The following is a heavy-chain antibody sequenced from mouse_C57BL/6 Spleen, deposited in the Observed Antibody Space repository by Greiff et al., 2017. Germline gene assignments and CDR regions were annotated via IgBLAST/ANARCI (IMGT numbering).Heavy chain of an antibody. CDR3: ARLYGNYPFFDY. Sequence: EVKLVESGGGLVQPGGSLSLSCAASGFTFTDYYMSWVRQPPGKALEWLGFIRNKANGYTTEYSASVKGRFTISRDNSQSILYLQMNALRAEDSATYYCARLYGNYPFFDYWGQGTTLTVSS. V-gene: IGHV7-3*01. J-gene: IGHJ2*01. CDR2: IRNKANGYTT. D-gene: IGHD2-1*01. CDR1: GFTFTDYY.